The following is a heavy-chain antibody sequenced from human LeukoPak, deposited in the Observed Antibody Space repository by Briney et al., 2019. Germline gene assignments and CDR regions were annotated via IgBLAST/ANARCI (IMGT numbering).Heavy chain of an antibody. CDR3: ERLRDGYNLIDY. CDR2: SYPGDSDT. D-gene: IGHD5-24*01. V-gene: IGHV5-51*01. J-gene: IGHJ4*02. Sequence: GESMKISCKGSGYSFSSCWIGCVRQMPGKGQEWMGISYPGDSDTRYNPSFQGRVPISAAKSISTAYLQWSSVKASDTAMYCCERLRDGYNLIDYWGQGTLVTVSS. CDR1: GYSFSSCW.